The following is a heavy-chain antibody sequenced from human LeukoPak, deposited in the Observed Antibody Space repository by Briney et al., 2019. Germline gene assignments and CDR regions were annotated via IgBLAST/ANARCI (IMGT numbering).Heavy chain of an antibody. CDR1: GYTFTSYA. CDR3: ARDLHYYGSGSSLDY. J-gene: IGHJ4*02. V-gene: IGHV1-46*01. CDR2: INPSGGST. Sequence: ASVKVSCKASGYTFTSYAMHWVRQAPGQGLEWMGIINPSGGSTSYAQKFQGRVTMTRDTSTSTVYMELSSLRSEDTAVYYCARDLHYYGSGSSLDYWGQGTLVTVSS. D-gene: IGHD3-10*01.